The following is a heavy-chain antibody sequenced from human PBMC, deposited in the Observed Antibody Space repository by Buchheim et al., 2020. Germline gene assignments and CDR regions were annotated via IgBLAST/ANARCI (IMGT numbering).Heavy chain of an antibody. J-gene: IGHJ4*02. Sequence: QLQLQESGSGLVKPSQTLSLTCAVSGGSISSGGYSWSWIRQPPGKGLEWIGYIYHSGSTYYNPSRKSLVTISVSSSQHHFSLKLSSVTAADTAVYYCARDNLSYFDYWGQGTL. CDR2: IYHSGST. V-gene: IGHV4-30-2*01. CDR3: ARDNLSYFDY. CDR1: GGSISSGGYS.